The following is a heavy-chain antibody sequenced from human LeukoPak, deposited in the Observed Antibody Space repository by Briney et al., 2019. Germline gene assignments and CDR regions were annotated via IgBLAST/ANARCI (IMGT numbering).Heavy chain of an antibody. Sequence: PSETLPLTCSVSGGSITSGNFYWSWIRQPPGKGLEWIAYIYRSGTAYHSPSLKSRAAISIDRSKNQFSLTLTSVTVADTAFYYCARHHPDADYEDPWGQGLQVTVSS. CDR1: GGSITSGNFY. V-gene: IGHV4-30-4*01. CDR3: ARHHPDADYEDP. CDR2: IYRSGTA. D-gene: IGHD4-17*01. J-gene: IGHJ5*02.